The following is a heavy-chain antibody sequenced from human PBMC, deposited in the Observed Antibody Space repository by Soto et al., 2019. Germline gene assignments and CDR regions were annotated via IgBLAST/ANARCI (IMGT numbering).Heavy chain of an antibody. CDR3: ARSPSRGSGSYYDYYFDN. V-gene: IGHV3-21*01. CDR2: ISSSSSYI. J-gene: IGHJ4*02. D-gene: IGHD3-10*01. Sequence: EVQLVESGGGLVKPGGSLRLSCAASGFTFSSYSMNWVRQAPGKGLEWVSSISSSSSYIYYADSVKGRFTISRDNAKNSLYLQMNSLRAEDTAVYYCARSPSRGSGSYYDYYFDNWGQGTLVTVSS. CDR1: GFTFSSYS.